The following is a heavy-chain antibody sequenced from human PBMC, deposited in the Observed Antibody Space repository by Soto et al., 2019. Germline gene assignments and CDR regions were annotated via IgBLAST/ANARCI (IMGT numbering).Heavy chain of an antibody. J-gene: IGHJ4*02. V-gene: IGHV1-2*04. Sequence: ASVKVSCKASVYTFTGYYMHWVRQAPGQGLEWMGWINPNSGGTNYAQKFQGWVTMTRDTSISTAYMELSRLRSDDTAVYYCARITAAGDDFDYWGQGTLVTVSS. CDR3: ARITAAGDDFDY. CDR2: INPNSGGT. D-gene: IGHD6-13*01. CDR1: VYTFTGYY.